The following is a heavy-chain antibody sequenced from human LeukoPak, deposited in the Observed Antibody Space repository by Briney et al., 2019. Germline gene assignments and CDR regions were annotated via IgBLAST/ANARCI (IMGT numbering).Heavy chain of an antibody. D-gene: IGHD1-14*01. CDR1: GFTFSSYS. V-gene: IGHV3-7*01. CDR3: ARDRNPRDNYFDY. CDR2: MRQDGSEK. J-gene: IGHJ4*02. Sequence: PGGSLRLSCAASGFTFSSYSMNWVRQTPGKGLEWVANMRQDGSEKYYLGSLNGRFTISRDNAKNSLYLQMNSLTADDTAIYYCARDRNPRDNYFDYWGQGTLVTVSS.